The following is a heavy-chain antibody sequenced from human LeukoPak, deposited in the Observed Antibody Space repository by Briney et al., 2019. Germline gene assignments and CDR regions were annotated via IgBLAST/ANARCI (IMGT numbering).Heavy chain of an antibody. V-gene: IGHV4-59*08. J-gene: IGHJ5*02. CDR2: VHVSGST. CDR3: ARHVNAGSYPLDL. Sequence: PSETLSLTCTVSGGSIRSYYWSWVRQPPGKGLEWVAHVHVSGSTPYIPPLRSRLTMSVDTSKNQFSLRLSAVTAADTAVYYCARHVNAGSYPLDLWGQGTLVTVSS. D-gene: IGHD1-26*01. CDR1: GGSIRSYY.